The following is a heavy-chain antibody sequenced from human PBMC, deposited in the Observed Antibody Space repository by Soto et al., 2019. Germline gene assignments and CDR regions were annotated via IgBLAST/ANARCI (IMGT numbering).Heavy chain of an antibody. Sequence: GGSLRLFCAASGFTFSSYGMHWVRQAPGKGLEWVAVIWYDGSNKYYADSVKGRFTISRDNSKNTLYLQMNSLRAEDTAVYYCARDISGGYSYGRGMDVWGQGTTVTVSS. CDR3: ARDISGGYSYGRGMDV. CDR2: IWYDGSNK. D-gene: IGHD5-18*01. V-gene: IGHV3-33*01. CDR1: GFTFSSYG. J-gene: IGHJ6*02.